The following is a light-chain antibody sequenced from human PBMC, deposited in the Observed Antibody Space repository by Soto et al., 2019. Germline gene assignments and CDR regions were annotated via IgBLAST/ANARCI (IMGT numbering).Light chain of an antibody. CDR2: GAS. J-gene: IGKJ4*01. Sequence: EIVMTQSPATLSVSPGERATLSCRSSQSVSSNFAWYQQKPGQAPRLLIYGASTRATGFPARFSGSGSGTEFTLTISSLQAEDFAVYYCQQYNKWPLTFGGGTKVDI. V-gene: IGKV3-15*01. CDR3: QQYNKWPLT. CDR1: QSVSSN.